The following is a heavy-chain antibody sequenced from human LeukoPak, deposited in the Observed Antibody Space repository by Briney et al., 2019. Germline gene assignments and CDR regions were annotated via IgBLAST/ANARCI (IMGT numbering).Heavy chain of an antibody. Sequence: PSETLSLTCTVSGGSIRSYYWSWIRQPAGKGLEWIGRIHTSGSTDYNPSLKSRVTMSVDTSKNQFSLKLRSVTAAGTAVYYCAREGSMTARPFVSIDYWGQGTLVTVSA. V-gene: IGHV4-4*07. D-gene: IGHD6-6*01. CDR2: IHTSGST. CDR3: AREGSMTARPFVSIDY. CDR1: GGSIRSYY. J-gene: IGHJ4*02.